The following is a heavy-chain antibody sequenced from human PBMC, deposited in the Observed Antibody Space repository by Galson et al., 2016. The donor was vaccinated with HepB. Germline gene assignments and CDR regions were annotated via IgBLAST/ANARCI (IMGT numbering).Heavy chain of an antibody. J-gene: IGHJ6*02. Sequence: SLRLSCAASGFNFYDYAMHWVRQVPGQGLEWVSGINWNSGRIDYADSVKGRFTITRDNSRNSLHLQMNSLRAEDTALYHCAKDISSVLYYSVMDVWGQGTTVTVSS. CDR2: INWNSGRI. V-gene: IGHV3-9*01. CDR3: AKDISSVLYYSVMDV. D-gene: IGHD3-10*01. CDR1: GFNFYDYA.